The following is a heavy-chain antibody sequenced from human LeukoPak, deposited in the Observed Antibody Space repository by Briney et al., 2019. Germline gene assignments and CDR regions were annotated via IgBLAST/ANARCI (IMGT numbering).Heavy chain of an antibody. J-gene: IGHJ4*02. CDR2: IKSRADDGTT. Sequence: PGGSLRPSCVASGLTFTNAWLSWVRLAPGKGLEWVARIKSRADDGTTDYAAPVKGRFTISRDDSKTTLYLQMNSLKTEDTGVYYCATNRVGAISYWGPGSLVTVSS. D-gene: IGHD1-26*01. CDR3: ATNRVGAISY. CDR1: GLTFTNAW. V-gene: IGHV3-15*01.